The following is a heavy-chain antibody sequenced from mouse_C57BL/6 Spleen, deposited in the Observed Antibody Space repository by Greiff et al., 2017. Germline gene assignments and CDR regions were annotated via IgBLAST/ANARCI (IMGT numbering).Heavy chain of an antibody. CDR1: GYTFTSSW. V-gene: IGHV1-64*01. CDR2: IHPNSGST. CDR3: SSLRHYYDYQCFDV. J-gene: IGHJ1*03. D-gene: IGHD2-4*01. Sequence: QVQLQQPGAELVKPGASVKLSCKASGYTFTSSWMHWVKQRPGQGLEWIGMIHPNSGSTNYNEKFKSKATLTVDESSSTAYMQLSSLTSEDPAVYYCSSLRHYYDYQCFDVWGTGTTVTVSA.